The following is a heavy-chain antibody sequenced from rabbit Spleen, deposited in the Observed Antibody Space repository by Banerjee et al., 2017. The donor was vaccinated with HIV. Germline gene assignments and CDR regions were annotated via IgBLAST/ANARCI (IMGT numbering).Heavy chain of an antibody. CDR1: GVSFSSSSY. V-gene: IGHV1S40*01. J-gene: IGHJ6*01. Sequence: QSLEESGGALVKPGASLTLTCTASGVSFSSSSYMCWVRQAPGKGLEWIACIDTGSSGFTYFATWAKGRFTCSKTSSTTVTLQMTRLTAADMATYFCARDTSSSFSSYGMDLWGQGTLVTVS. D-gene: IGHD1-1*01. CDR2: IDTGSSGFT. CDR3: ARDTSSSFSSYGMDL.